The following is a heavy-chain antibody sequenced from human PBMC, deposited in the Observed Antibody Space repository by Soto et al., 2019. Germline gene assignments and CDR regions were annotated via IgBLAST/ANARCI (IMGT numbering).Heavy chain of an antibody. V-gene: IGHV3-48*04. CDR1: GFSLSSYM. CDR2: ISNTGSSI. Sequence: PGGSLRLSCAASGFSLSSYMMNWVRQAPGQGPEWIAYISNTGSSIDYADSVKGRFTISRDNAKNSLYLQMNSLRAEDTAVYYCARGVSSSSVYWGQGTLVTVSS. J-gene: IGHJ4*02. CDR3: ARGVSSSSVY. D-gene: IGHD6-6*01.